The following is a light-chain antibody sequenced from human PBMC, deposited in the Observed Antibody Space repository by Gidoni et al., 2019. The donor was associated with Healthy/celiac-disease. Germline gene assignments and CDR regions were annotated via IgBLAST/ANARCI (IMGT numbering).Light chain of an antibody. Sequence: EIALTQSPATLSLSPGERATLSCRASQSVISYLAWYQQKPGQAPRLLIYDASNRATGIPARFSGSVSWTDFPLTISSLEPEDFAVYYCQQRSNWPFMYTFGQGTKLEIK. CDR3: QQRSNWPFMYT. J-gene: IGKJ2*01. CDR2: DAS. V-gene: IGKV3-11*01. CDR1: QSVISY.